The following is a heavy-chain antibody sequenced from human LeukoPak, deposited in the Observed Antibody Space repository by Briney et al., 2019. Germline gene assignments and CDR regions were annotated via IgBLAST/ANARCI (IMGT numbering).Heavy chain of an antibody. J-gene: IGHJ5*02. V-gene: IGHV1-18*01. CDR1: GYTFTSYG. CDR2: ISAYNGNT. CDR3: ARIHYDFNWFDP. Sequence: ASVKVSCKASGYTFTSYGISRVRQAPGQGLEWMGWISAYNGNTNYAQKLQGRVTMTTDTSTSTAYMELRSLRSDDTAVYYCARIHYDFNWFDPWGQGTLVTVSS. D-gene: IGHD3-3*01.